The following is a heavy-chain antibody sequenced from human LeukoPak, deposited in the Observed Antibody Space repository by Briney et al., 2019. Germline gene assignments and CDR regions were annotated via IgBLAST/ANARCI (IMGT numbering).Heavy chain of an antibody. V-gene: IGHV3-33*01. CDR2: IWYDGSNK. J-gene: IGHJ4*02. CDR3: ARGPIGRIDY. CDR1: GFTFSSYG. Sequence: GGSLRLSCAASGFTFSSYGMHWVRQAPGKGLEWVAVIWYDGSNKYYADSVKGRFTISRDNSKNTLYLQMNGLRAEDTAVYYCARGPIGRIDYWGQGTLVTVSS.